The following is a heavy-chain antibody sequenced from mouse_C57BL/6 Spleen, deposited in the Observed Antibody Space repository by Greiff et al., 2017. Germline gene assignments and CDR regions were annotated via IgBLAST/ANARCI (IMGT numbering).Heavy chain of an antibody. V-gene: IGHV1-69*01. CDR3: ARPPRYYGSSPWYFDV. Sequence: QVQLQQPGAELVMPGASVKLSCKASGYTFTSYWMHWVKQSPGQGLEWIGEIDPSDSYTNYNQKFKGKSTLTVDKSSSTAYMQLSRLTSEESAVYYGARPPRYYGSSPWYFDVWGTGTTVTVSS. CDR1: GYTFTSYW. J-gene: IGHJ1*03. CDR2: IDPSDSYT. D-gene: IGHD1-1*01.